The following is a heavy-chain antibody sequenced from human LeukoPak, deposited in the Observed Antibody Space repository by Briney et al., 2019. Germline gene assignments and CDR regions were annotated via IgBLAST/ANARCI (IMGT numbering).Heavy chain of an antibody. CDR2: ISISSSYI. D-gene: IGHD2-2*01. Sequence: GGSLRLSCAASGFTFSSYTMNWVRQAPGKGLEWVSSISISSSYIYYADSVKGRFTISRDNAKNSLYLQMNSLRAEGTAVYYCAREDRGEIVVVPAARNFDYWGQGTLVTVSS. CDR1: GFTFSSYT. CDR3: AREDRGEIVVVPAARNFDY. J-gene: IGHJ4*02. V-gene: IGHV3-21*01.